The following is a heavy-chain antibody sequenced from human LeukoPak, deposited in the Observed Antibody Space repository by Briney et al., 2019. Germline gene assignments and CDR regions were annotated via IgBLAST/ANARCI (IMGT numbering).Heavy chain of an antibody. CDR2: IFSGGST. V-gene: IGHV3-66*01. Sequence: GGSLRLSCAACGFTDSSNYMSWLRGAPGKALEGVLVIFSGGSTYYADSVKGRFTTSRDNSKNTLYLQMNSLRAEDTAVYYCARRCGGRCFYAFDISGQGAMVTVSS. CDR3: ARRCGGRCFYAFDI. J-gene: IGHJ3*02. CDR1: GFTDSSNY. D-gene: IGHD2-15*01.